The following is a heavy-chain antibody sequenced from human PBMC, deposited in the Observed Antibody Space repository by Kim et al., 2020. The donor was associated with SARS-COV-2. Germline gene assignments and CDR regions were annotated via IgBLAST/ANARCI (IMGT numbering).Heavy chain of an antibody. V-gene: IGHV3-23*01. D-gene: IGHD3-22*01. CDR3: AKGARYYESSGYFRFEY. J-gene: IGHJ4*02. Sequence: SVKGRFTISRDNSKNTLYLQMNSLSAEDTAVYYCAKGARYYESSGYFRFEYWGQGTLVPVSS.